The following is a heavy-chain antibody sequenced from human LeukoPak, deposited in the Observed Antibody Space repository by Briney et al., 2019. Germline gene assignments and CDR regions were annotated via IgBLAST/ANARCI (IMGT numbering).Heavy chain of an antibody. J-gene: IGHJ5*02. CDR3: ASDYYDSSGYYSRWFDP. CDR2: IYYSGST. D-gene: IGHD3-22*01. CDR1: GGSMSPYH. Sequence: SETLSLTCTVSGGSMSPYHWGWIRQPPGKGLEWTGYIYYSGSTNYNPSLKSRVTISVDTSKNQFSLKLSSVTAADTAVYYCASDYYDSSGYYSRWFDPWGQGTLVTVSS. V-gene: IGHV4-59*12.